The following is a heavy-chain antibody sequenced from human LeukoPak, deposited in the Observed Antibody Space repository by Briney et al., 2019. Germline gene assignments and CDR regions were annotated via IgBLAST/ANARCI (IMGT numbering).Heavy chain of an antibody. Sequence: ASVKVSCKASGYTFTGYYMHWVRQAPGQGLEWMGWMNPNSGNTGYAQKFQGRVTMTRNTSISTAYMELSSLTSEDTAVYYCARGRLNGILTGYYTGYYFDYWGQGTLVTVSS. V-gene: IGHV1-8*02. CDR3: ARGRLNGILTGYYTGYYFDY. CDR1: GYTFTGYY. J-gene: IGHJ4*02. CDR2: MNPNSGNT. D-gene: IGHD3-9*01.